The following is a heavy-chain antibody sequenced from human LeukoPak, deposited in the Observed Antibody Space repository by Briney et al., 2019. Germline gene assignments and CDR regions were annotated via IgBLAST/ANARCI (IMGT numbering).Heavy chain of an antibody. J-gene: IGHJ4*02. CDR2: IYPGDSDT. D-gene: IGHD3-22*01. Sequence: GESLKISCKGSGYSFTSYWIGWVRQMPGKGLEWMGIIYPGDSDTRYSPSFQGQVTISADKSISTAYLQWSSLKASDTAMYYCARQGRDYYDGSGYSDYWGQGTLVTVSS. CDR1: GYSFTSYW. V-gene: IGHV5-51*01. CDR3: ARQGRDYYDGSGYSDY.